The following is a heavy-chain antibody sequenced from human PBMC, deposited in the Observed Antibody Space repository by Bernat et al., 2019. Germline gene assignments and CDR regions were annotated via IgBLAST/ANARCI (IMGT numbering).Heavy chain of an antibody. J-gene: IGHJ3*02. CDR1: GFTFRSYT. CDR2: ISYDGSKK. CDR3: ARDLTIFEVIIMGDAFDI. Sequence: QVQLVESGGGVVQPGRSLRLSCAASGFTFRSYTMHWVRQAPGKGLEWVAIISYDGSKKYYADSVRGRFTISRDNSKNTLYLQMNSLRAEDTAVYYCARDLTIFEVIIMGDAFDIWGQGTMITVSS. V-gene: IGHV3-30*01. D-gene: IGHD3-3*01.